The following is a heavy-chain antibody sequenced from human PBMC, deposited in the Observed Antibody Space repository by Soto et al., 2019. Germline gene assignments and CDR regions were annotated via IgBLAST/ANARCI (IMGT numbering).Heavy chain of an antibody. CDR2: INPGNGNT. CDR1: GYIFTTYG. V-gene: IGHV1-3*01. CDR3: ARGPLTNSWY. J-gene: IGHJ4*01. D-gene: IGHD6-13*01. Sequence: QVQLVQSGAEVKKPGASVKVSCKASGYIFTTYGLHWVRQAPGQRLEWMGWINPGNGNTNYSQKFQDRLTITRDTSATTAYMELSSLSSEDTAVYYCARGPLTNSWYWGQGTPVNVSS.